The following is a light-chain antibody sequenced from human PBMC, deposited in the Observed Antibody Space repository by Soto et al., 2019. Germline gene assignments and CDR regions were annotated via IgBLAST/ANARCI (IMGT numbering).Light chain of an antibody. CDR2: DAS. J-gene: IGKJ5*01. CDR1: QDISNY. Sequence: DIQMTQSPSSLSASVGDRVTITCQASQDISNYLGWYQHKLGKAPKLLVYDASNLESGVPGRFSASGSGTHFSLTISNLQPEYGAKYYYQHDDSRPITFGQGTRL. CDR3: QHDDSRPIT. V-gene: IGKV1-33*01.